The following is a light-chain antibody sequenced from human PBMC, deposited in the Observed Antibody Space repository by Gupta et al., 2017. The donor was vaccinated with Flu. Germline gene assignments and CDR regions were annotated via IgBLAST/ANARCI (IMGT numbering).Light chain of an antibody. Sequence: DIQMTQSPSSVSASVGDRVTITCRARHDITTWLAWYQQKPGKAPKLLIYGASTLHNGVPSRFSGSGSGTDFTLTISSLQPEDFATYYCQQGHSFPLLFGQATRL. CDR2: GAS. J-gene: IGKJ5*01. CDR3: QQGHSFPLL. V-gene: IGKV1-12*01. CDR1: HDITTW.